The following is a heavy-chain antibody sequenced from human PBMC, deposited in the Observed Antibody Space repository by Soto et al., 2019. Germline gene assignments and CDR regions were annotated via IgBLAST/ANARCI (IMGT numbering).Heavy chain of an antibody. CDR3: TTGATGIVVVLADVPFAFDI. CDR1: SVSNAW. J-gene: IGHJ3*02. V-gene: IGHV3-15*07. Sequence: SVSNAWMNWVRQAPGKGLEWVGRIKSKTDGGTTDYAAPVKGRFTISRDDSKNTLYLQMNRLKTEDTAVYYCTTGATGIVVVLADVPFAFDIWGQGTMVTVSS. CDR2: IKSKTDGGTT. D-gene: IGHD2-15*01.